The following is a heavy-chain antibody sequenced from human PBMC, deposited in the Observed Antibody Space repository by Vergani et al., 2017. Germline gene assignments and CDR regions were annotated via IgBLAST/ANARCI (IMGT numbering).Heavy chain of an antibody. J-gene: IGHJ3*02. CDR3: ARRRVVVAATRGLQYAFDI. V-gene: IGHV1-8*01. Sequence: QVQLVQSGAEVKKPGASVKVSCKASGYTFTGYDINWVRQATGQGLEWMGWMNPNSGDTDYAKKFQGRVTMTRNTSRSTAYMELSSLRSEDTAVYYCARRRVVVAATRGLQYAFDIWGQGTMVTVSS. D-gene: IGHD2-15*01. CDR1: GYTFTGYD. CDR2: MNPNSGDT.